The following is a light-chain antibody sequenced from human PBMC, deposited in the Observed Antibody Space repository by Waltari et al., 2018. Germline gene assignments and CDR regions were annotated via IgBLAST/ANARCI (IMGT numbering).Light chain of an antibody. CDR1: SRYDGAYDC. Sequence: QSALTQPRSVSGSPGQSFTIPGTATSRYDGAYDCLSWYQQPPRQAPNFIVYDVNKRPPGVPDRFSGYKSGNTASLTISGLQAEDEADYYCCSFGGGYPVVFGGGTTLTVL. V-gene: IGLV2-11*01. CDR2: DVN. J-gene: IGLJ3*02. CDR3: CSFGGGYPVV.